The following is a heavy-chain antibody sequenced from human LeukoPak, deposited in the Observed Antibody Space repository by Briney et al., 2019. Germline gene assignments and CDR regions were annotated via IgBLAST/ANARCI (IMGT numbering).Heavy chain of an antibody. CDR3: ARRYGSCSQNLFDY. Sequence: PSETLSLTCAVSGYSISSGYYWGWIRQPPGKGLEWIGSIYHSGSTYYNPSLKSRVTISVDTSKNQFSLKLSSVTAADTAVYYCARRYGSCSQNLFDYWGQGTLVTVSS. CDR1: GYSISSGYY. J-gene: IGHJ4*02. V-gene: IGHV4-38-2*01. CDR2: IYHSGST. D-gene: IGHD3-10*01.